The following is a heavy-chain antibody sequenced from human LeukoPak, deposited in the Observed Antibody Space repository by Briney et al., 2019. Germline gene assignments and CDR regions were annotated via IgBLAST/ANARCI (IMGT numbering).Heavy chain of an antibody. D-gene: IGHD1-26*01. Sequence: SSETLSLTCTVSGGSISSYYWSWIRQPPGKGLEGIGYIYYSGSTNYNPSLKSRVTISVDTSKNQFSLKLSSVTAADTAVYYCASSYKGGEYFDYWGQGTLVTVSS. J-gene: IGHJ4*02. V-gene: IGHV4-59*01. CDR2: IYYSGST. CDR3: ASSYKGGEYFDY. CDR1: GGSISSYY.